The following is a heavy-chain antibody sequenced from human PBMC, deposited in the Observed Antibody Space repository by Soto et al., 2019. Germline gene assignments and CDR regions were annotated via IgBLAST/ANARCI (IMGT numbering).Heavy chain of an antibody. Sequence: QVQLVESGGGVVQPGRSLRLSCAASGFTFSSYGMHWVRQAPGKGLEWVAVISYDGSNKYYADSVKGRFTISRDNSKNTLYLQMNSLRAEDTAVYYCAKPHRITMVRGVPEYWGQGTLVTVSS. D-gene: IGHD3-10*01. V-gene: IGHV3-30*18. J-gene: IGHJ4*02. CDR2: ISYDGSNK. CDR1: GFTFSSYG. CDR3: AKPHRITMVRGVPEY.